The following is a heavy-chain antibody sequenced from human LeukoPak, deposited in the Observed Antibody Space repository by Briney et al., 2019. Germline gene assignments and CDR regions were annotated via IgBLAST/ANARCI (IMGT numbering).Heavy chain of an antibody. Sequence: PGGSLRLSCTASGFAFDEHGMSWVRQVPGKGLEWVSGINWSGGSTAYTDPFRGRFTISRDNAKNSLYLQMDSLRAKDTALYYCARAPITSPFYFDSWGQGTLVTVSS. CDR1: GFAFDEHG. CDR3: ARAPITSPFYFDS. J-gene: IGHJ4*02. V-gene: IGHV3-20*04. D-gene: IGHD2-2*01. CDR2: INWSGGST.